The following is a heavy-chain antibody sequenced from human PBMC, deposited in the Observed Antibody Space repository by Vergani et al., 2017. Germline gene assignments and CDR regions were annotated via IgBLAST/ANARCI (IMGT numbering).Heavy chain of an antibody. CDR3: ARFAYDSSGYYYDFGY. J-gene: IGHJ4*02. D-gene: IGHD3-22*01. V-gene: IGHV3-48*04. Sequence: EVQLVESGGGLVQPGGSLRLSCAASGFPFSSYSMNWVRKAPGKGLEWVSYISSSSSTIYYADSVKGRFTISRDNAKNSLYLQMNSLRAEDTAVYYCARFAYDSSGYYYDFGYWGQGTLVTVSS. CDR2: ISSSSSTI. CDR1: GFPFSSYS.